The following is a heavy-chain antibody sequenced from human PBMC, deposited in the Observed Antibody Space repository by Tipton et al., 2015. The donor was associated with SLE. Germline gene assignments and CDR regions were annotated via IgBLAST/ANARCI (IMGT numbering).Heavy chain of an antibody. CDR2: VYYTGDT. Sequence: TLSLTCSVSGASVTRSTHYWAWLRQPPGKGLEWIASVYYTGDTYYSPSLKSRVTISVDTSKNQFSLKLSSVTAADTAVYYCAGASRDAFEIWGQGTMVTVSS. V-gene: IGHV4-39*07. CDR1: GASVTRSTHY. D-gene: IGHD4/OR15-4a*01. J-gene: IGHJ3*02. CDR3: AGASRDAFEI.